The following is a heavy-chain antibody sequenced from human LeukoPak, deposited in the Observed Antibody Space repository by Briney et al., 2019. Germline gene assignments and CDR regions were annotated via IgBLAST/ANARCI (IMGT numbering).Heavy chain of an antibody. Sequence: PGGSLRLSCAASRFTVSSNCMSWVRQAPGKGLEWVSLIYSGGSTYYADSVKGRFTISRDNSKNTLYLQMNSLRAEDTAVYFCARRSGVAVAGAFDYWGQGTLVTVSS. D-gene: IGHD6-19*01. J-gene: IGHJ4*02. V-gene: IGHV3-53*01. CDR1: RFTVSSNC. CDR2: IYSGGST. CDR3: ARRSGVAVAGAFDY.